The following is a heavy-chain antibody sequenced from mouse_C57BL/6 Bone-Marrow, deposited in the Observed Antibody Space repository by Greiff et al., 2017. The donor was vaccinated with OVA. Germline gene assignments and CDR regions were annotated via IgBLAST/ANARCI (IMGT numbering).Heavy chain of an antibody. Sequence: EVQLVESGGDLVKPGGSLKLSCAASGFTFISYGMSWVRQTPDKRLAWVATISSGCSYTYYPYTVKGRFPISRDNAKNTQYLQMSSRKSEDTAMYYCARLYYYGNPWFAYWGQGTLVTVSA. CDR1: GFTFISYG. CDR3: ARLYYYGNPWFAY. CDR2: ISSGCSYT. J-gene: IGHJ3*01. D-gene: IGHD2-1*01. V-gene: IGHV5-6*01.